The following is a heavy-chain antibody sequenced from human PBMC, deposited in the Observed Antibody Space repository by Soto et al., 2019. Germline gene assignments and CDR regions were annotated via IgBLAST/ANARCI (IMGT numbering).Heavy chain of an antibody. CDR2: INHIGST. V-gene: IGHV4-34*01. Sequence: QVQLRQWGAGLLKPSETLSLTCAVYGGSFSGYYWSWFRQPPGTGLEWIGEINHIGSTNYNPSLKSRVSISVDTSKNQFSLKLTSVTAADTAIYYCARTLYYYNSGSPTDYWGQGTLVTVSS. CDR1: GGSFSGYY. CDR3: ARTLYYYNSGSPTDY. J-gene: IGHJ4*02. D-gene: IGHD3-10*01.